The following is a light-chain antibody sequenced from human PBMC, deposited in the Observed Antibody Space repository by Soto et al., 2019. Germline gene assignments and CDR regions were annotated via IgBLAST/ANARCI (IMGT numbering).Light chain of an antibody. CDR3: SSYTSSNTYV. CDR1: SSDVGGYNS. Sequence: QSALTQPASVSGSPGQSIAISCTGTSSDVGGYNSVSWYQQHPGKAPKLMIYNVSNRPLGVSDRFSGSKSGNTASLTISGLQAEDEADYYCSSYTSSNTYVFGTGTKLTVL. J-gene: IGLJ1*01. CDR2: NVS. V-gene: IGLV2-14*03.